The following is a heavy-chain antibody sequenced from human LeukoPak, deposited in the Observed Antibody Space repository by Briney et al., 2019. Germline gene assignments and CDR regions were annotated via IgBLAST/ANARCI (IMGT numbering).Heavy chain of an antibody. CDR3: AREVLYHAFDI. V-gene: IGHV1-69*13. Sequence: ASVKVSCKASGGTFISYAISWVRQAPGQGLEWMGGIIPIFGTANYAQKFQGRVTITADESTSTAYMELSSLRSEDTAVYYCAREVLYHAFDIWGQGTMVTVSS. CDR2: IIPIFGTA. D-gene: IGHD2-8*01. J-gene: IGHJ3*02. CDR1: GGTFISYA.